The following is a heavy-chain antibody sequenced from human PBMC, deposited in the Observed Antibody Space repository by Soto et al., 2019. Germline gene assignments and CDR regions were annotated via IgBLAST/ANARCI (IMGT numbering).Heavy chain of an antibody. CDR1: NGYIYSYY. CDR2: VFDTGAT. J-gene: IGHJ4*02. Sequence: PSETLSLTCSVSNGYIYSYYWSWIRQPPGKGLEWIGYVFDTGATNYNPSLKGRVTISIDTSQKHFSLKLTSVTAADTAIYYCARGTNFHFDHWGQGTLVTVSS. CDR3: ARGTNFHFDH. V-gene: IGHV4-59*01.